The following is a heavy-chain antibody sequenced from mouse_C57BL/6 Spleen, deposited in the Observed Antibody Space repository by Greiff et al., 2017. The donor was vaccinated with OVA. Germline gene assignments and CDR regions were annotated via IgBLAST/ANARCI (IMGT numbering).Heavy chain of an antibody. D-gene: IGHD2-4*01. J-gene: IGHJ3*01. Sequence: QVQLQQPGAELVRPGSSVKLSCKASGYTFTSYWMHWVKQRPIQGLEWIGNIDPSDSETHYNQKFKDKATLTVDKSSSTAYMQLSSLTSEDSAVYYCARRRSIYYDYQEFAYWGQGTLVTVSA. CDR3: ARRRSIYYDYQEFAY. V-gene: IGHV1-52*01. CDR1: GYTFTSYW. CDR2: IDPSDSET.